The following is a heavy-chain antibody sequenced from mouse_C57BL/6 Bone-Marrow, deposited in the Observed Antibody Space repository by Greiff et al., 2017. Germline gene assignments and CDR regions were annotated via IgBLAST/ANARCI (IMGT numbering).Heavy chain of an antibody. J-gene: IGHJ2*01. CDR1: GYTFTSYW. V-gene: IGHV1-64*01. CDR3: ARGATAPGDFDY. Sequence: QVQLQQPGAELVKPGASVKLSCKASGYTFTSYWMHWVKQRPGQGLEWIGMIHPNSGSTNDNEKFKSKATLTVDKSSSTAYMQLSSLTSEDSAVYYCARGATAPGDFDYWGQGTTLTVSS. D-gene: IGHD1-2*01. CDR2: IHPNSGST.